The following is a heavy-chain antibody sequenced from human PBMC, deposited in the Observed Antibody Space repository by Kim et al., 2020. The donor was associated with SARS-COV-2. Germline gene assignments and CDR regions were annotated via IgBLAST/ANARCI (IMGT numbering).Heavy chain of an antibody. CDR3: ATSPGVLSGYSANWFDP. D-gene: IGHD3-3*01. J-gene: IGHJ5*02. V-gene: IGHV1-24*01. CDR2: FDPEDGET. CDR1: GYTLTELS. Sequence: ASVKVSCKVSGYTLTELSMHWVRQAPGKGLEWMGGFDPEDGETIYAQKFQGRVTMTEDTSTDTAYMELSSLRSEDTAVYYCATSPGVLSGYSANWFDPWGQGTLVTVSS.